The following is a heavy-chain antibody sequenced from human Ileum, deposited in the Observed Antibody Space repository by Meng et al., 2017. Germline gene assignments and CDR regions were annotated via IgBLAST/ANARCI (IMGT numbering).Heavy chain of an antibody. CDR1: GDTFTGYY. V-gene: IGHV1-2*06. CDR3: ARDEGSTDSFDI. Sequence: QVQLVQSGAEGKKPGAAVKGACKASGDTFTGYYMHWVRQAPGQGLEWMGRINPHSGGTNYAQKFQGRVTLTRDTSISTAYMELSRLRSDDTALYYCARDEGSTDSFDIWGQGTLVTVSS. J-gene: IGHJ3*02. CDR2: INPHSGGT. D-gene: IGHD2-2*01.